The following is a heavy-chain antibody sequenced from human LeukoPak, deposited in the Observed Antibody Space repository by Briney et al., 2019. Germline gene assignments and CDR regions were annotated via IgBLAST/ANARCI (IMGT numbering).Heavy chain of an antibody. J-gene: IGHJ4*02. D-gene: IGHD2-21*01. CDR2: INHGAST. Sequence: PSETLSLTCAVYGGSFSGYYGSWIRQPPGKGLEWIGEINHGASTNYNPSLKSRVTISVDTSKNQFSLKRSSVTAADPAVYYCARGHSSVVRGIPYSFDSWGQGTLVTVSS. CDR1: GGSFSGYY. CDR3: ARGHSSVVRGIPYSFDS. V-gene: IGHV4-34*01.